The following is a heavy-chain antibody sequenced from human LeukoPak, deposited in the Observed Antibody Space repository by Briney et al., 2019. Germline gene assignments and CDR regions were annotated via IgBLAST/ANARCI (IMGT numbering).Heavy chain of an antibody. Sequence: GGTLRLSCAASGFTFSTYGMTWVRQAPGKGLEWVSAISGSAATTFYADSVKGRFTISRDNSKNTLYLQMNSLRAEDTAVYYCAELGITMIGGVWGKGTTVTISS. CDR1: GFTFSTYG. V-gene: IGHV3-23*01. D-gene: IGHD3-10*02. J-gene: IGHJ6*04. CDR3: AELGITMIGGV. CDR2: ISGSAATT.